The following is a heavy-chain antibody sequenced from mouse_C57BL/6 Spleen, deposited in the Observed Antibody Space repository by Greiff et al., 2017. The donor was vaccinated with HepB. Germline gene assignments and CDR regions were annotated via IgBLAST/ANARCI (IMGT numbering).Heavy chain of an antibody. J-gene: IGHJ2*01. CDR3: ARGGLYYYDFDY. CDR1: GYTFTDYY. Sequence: QVQLKESGAELVRPGASVKLSCKASGYTFTDYYINWVKQRPGQGLEWIARIYPGSGNTYYNEKFKGKATLTAEKSSSTAYMQLSSLTSEDSAVYFCARGGLYYYDFDYWGQGTTLTVSS. V-gene: IGHV1-76*01. CDR2: IYPGSGNT. D-gene: IGHD1-1*01.